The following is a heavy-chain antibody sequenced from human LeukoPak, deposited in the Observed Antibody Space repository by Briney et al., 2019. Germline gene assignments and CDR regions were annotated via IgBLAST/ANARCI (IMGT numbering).Heavy chain of an antibody. CDR1: GGSFSGYY. Sequence: SSETLSLTCAVYGGSFSGYYWSWIRQPPGKGLEWIGEINHSRSTNYNPSLKSRVTISVDTSKNQFSLKLSSVTAADTAVYYCASPFYCNGTTCYDSWGQGTLVTVSS. V-gene: IGHV4-34*01. CDR3: ASPFYCNGTTCYDS. J-gene: IGHJ4*02. D-gene: IGHD2-2*01. CDR2: INHSRST.